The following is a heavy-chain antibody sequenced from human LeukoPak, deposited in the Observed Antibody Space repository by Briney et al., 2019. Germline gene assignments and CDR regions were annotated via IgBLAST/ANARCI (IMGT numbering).Heavy chain of an antibody. J-gene: IGHJ5*02. Sequence: PSETLSLTCAVYGGSFSGYYWSWIRQPPGKGLEWIGEINHSGSTNYNPSLKSRVTISVDTSKNQFSLKLSSVTAADTAVYYCARGPDSTSQDDNWFDPWGQGTLVTVSS. CDR3: ARGPDSTSQDDNWFDP. D-gene: IGHD2-2*01. V-gene: IGHV4-34*01. CDR2: INHSGST. CDR1: GGSFSGYY.